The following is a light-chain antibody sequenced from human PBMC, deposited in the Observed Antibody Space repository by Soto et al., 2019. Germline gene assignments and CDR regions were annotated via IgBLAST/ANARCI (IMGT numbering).Light chain of an antibody. CDR1: SRDVGSYDL. CDR2: EGT. V-gene: IGLV2-23*01. J-gene: IGLJ1*01. Sequence: QSALTQPASLSGSPGQSITISCTGTSRDVGSYDLVSWYQHHPGKAPKLMIYEGTKRPSGVSNRFSGSKSGNTASLAISGLQAEDEADYYCCSYAGSTTYVFGTGTKLTVL. CDR3: CSYAGSTTYV.